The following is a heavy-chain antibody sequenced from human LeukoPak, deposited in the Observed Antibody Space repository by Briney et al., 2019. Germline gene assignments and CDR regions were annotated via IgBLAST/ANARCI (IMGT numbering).Heavy chain of an antibody. V-gene: IGHV3-7*03. J-gene: IGHJ4*02. CDR1: GFTFSSYW. CDR3: ARSIVGAPFDY. Sequence: HPGGSLRLSCAASGFTFSSYWMSWVRQAPGKGLGWVANIKQDGSEKYYVDSVKGRFTISRDNAKNSLYLQMNSLRAEDTAVYYCARSIVGAPFDYWGQGTLVTVTS. D-gene: IGHD1-26*01. CDR2: IKQDGSEK.